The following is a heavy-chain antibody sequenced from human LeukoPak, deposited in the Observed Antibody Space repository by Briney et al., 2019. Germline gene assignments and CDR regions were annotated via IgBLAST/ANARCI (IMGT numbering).Heavy chain of an antibody. CDR1: GGTFSSYA. J-gene: IGHJ3*02. D-gene: IGHD6-19*01. CDR2: IIPIFGTA. V-gene: IGHV1-69*05. Sequence: GASVKVSCKASGGTFSSYAISWLRQAPGQGLEWMGGIIPIFGTANYAQKFQGRVTITTDESTSTAYMELSSLRSEDTAVYYCAIDCLPQVAGTIPDAFDIWGQGTMDTVSS. CDR3: AIDCLPQVAGTIPDAFDI.